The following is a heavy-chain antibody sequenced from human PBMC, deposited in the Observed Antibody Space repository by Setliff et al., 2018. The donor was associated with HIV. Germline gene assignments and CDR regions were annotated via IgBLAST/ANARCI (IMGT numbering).Heavy chain of an antibody. CDR1: GFTFNTYT. Sequence: LRLSCASSGFTFNTYTMHWVRQAPGKGLEWVAGVSFDGTDKYYADSVKGRFTISRDNSKNTLFLQLSSLRPDTAVYFCAKSHRTLYQRGYFDSWGQGTLVTVSS. V-gene: IGHV3-30-3*02. D-gene: IGHD6-25*01. CDR2: VSFDGTDK. J-gene: IGHJ4*02. CDR3: AKSHRTLYQRGYFDS.